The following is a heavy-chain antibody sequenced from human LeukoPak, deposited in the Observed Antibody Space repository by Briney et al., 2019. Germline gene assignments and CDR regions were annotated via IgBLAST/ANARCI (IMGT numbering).Heavy chain of an antibody. CDR2: INPNSGGT. Sequence: GASVKVSCKASGYTFTGYYMHWVRQAPGHGLEWMGWINPNSGGTNYAQKFQGRVTMTRDTSISTAYMELSRLRSDDTAVYYCARSHYDFWSGYHNWGQGTLVTVSS. J-gene: IGHJ4*02. CDR3: ARSHYDFWSGYHN. D-gene: IGHD3-3*01. V-gene: IGHV1-2*02. CDR1: GYTFTGYY.